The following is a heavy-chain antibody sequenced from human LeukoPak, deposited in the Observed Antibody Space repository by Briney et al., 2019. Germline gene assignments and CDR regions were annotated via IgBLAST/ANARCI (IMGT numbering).Heavy chain of an antibody. CDR3: ARDSGDGYIY. D-gene: IGHD5-24*01. CDR2: IIPILGVA. CDR1: GNTFSSYT. J-gene: IGHJ4*02. Sequence: ASVKVSCKASGNTFSSYTITWVRQAPRQGLEWMGRIIPILGVANYAQKFQGRVTITADKSTTTDYMELSSLRSDDTAVYYCARDSGDGYIYWGQGTLVTVSS. V-gene: IGHV1-69*04.